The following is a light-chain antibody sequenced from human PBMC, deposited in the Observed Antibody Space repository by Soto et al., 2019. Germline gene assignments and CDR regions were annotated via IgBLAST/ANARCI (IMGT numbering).Light chain of an antibody. Sequence: DIQMTQSPSSLSASVGDRVTVTCRASRDFNNYLNWYQQKPGKAPKLLIYGASSLQSGVPSRFSGSGSGTDFTLTISSLQPEDFATYYCQQSYNTPYTFGQGTKLEIK. V-gene: IGKV1-39*01. CDR2: GAS. CDR1: RDFNNY. CDR3: QQSYNTPYT. J-gene: IGKJ2*01.